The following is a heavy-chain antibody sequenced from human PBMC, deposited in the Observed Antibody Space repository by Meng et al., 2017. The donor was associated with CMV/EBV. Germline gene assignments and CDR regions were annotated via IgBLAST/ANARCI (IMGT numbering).Heavy chain of an antibody. CDR3: ARVDTADNYYYYYYYGMDV. V-gene: IGHV4-39*07. CDR1: GSSISSSSYY. CDR2: IYYSGST. D-gene: IGHD5-18*01. J-gene: IGHJ6*02. Sequence: GSLRLSCTVSGSSISSSSYYWGWIRQPPGKGLEWIGSIYYSGSTYYNPSLKSRVTISVDTSKNQFSLKLSSVTAADTAVYYCARVDTADNYYYYYYYGMDVWGQGTTVTVSS.